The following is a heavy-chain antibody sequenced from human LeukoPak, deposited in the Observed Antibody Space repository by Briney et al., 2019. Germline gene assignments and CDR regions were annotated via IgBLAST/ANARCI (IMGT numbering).Heavy chain of an antibody. CDR1: GGSFSGYY. V-gene: IGHV4-34*01. Sequence: SETLSLTCAVYGGSFSGYYWSWIRQPPGKGLEWIGEINHSGSTNYNPSLKSRVTISVDTSKNQFSLKLSSVTAADTAVYYCACLSAPRVGYCSSTSCPTNWFDHWGQGTLVTVSS. CDR3: ACLSAPRVGYCSSTSCPTNWFDH. D-gene: IGHD2-2*01. J-gene: IGHJ5*02. CDR2: INHSGST.